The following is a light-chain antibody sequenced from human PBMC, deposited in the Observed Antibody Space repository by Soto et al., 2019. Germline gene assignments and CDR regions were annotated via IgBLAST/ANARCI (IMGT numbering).Light chain of an antibody. CDR2: GAS. J-gene: IGKJ4*01. CDR3: QQYHNWLT. Sequence: EIVMTQSPATLSASPGERATLSCRASQSISSNLAWYQQKPGQAPRLLIYGASTRATGIPARFSGSGSGTGFTLTISSLQSEDFAVYYCQQYHNWLTFGGGTKV. V-gene: IGKV3-15*01. CDR1: QSISSN.